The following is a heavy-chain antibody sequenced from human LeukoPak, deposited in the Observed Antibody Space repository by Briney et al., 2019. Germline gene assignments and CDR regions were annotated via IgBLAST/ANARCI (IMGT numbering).Heavy chain of an antibody. CDR2: IIPIFGTA. CDR3: AREVITMVRGVIITSSQEGSNWFDP. CDR1: GGTFSSYA. D-gene: IGHD3-10*01. J-gene: IGHJ5*02. Sequence: ASVKVSCKASGGTFSSYAISWVRQAPGQGLEWMGGIIPIFGTANYAQKFQGRVTITADESTSTAYMELSSLRSEDTAVYYCAREVITMVRGVIITSSQEGSNWFDPWGQGTLVTVSS. V-gene: IGHV1-69*13.